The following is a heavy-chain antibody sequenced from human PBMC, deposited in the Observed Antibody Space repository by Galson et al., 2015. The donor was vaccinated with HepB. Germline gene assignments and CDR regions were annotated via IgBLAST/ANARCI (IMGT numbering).Heavy chain of an antibody. CDR1: GYTFTGYY. CDR3: AREGYSSGWYLD. J-gene: IGHJ4*02. V-gene: IGHV1-18*04. Sequence: SVKVSCKASGYTFTGYYMHWVRQAPGQGLEWMGWISAYNGNTNYAQKLQGRVTMTTDTSTSTAYMELRSLRSDDTAVYYCAREGYSSGWYLDWGQGTLVTVSS. D-gene: IGHD6-19*01. CDR2: ISAYNGNT.